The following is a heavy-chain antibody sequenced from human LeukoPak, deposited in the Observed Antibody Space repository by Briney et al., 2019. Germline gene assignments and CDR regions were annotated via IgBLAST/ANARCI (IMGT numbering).Heavy chain of an antibody. D-gene: IGHD6-19*01. J-gene: IGHJ5*02. V-gene: IGHV1-2*02. Sequence: ASVKVSCKADGYTLKGYYLHWVRQAPGQGLEWMGWINPNSGGTNYAQQFQGRVTMTRATSINTGYMELSGLRSDDTAVYYCARGMGIQLAGRLRWVDPWGQGTLVTVSS. CDR3: ARGMGIQLAGRLRWVDP. CDR2: INPNSGGT. CDR1: GYTLKGYY.